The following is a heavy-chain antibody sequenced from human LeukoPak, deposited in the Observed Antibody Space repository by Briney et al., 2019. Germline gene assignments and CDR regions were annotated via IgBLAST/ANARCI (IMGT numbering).Heavy chain of an antibody. Sequence: PSETLSLTCTVSGGSISSYYWSWIRQPPGKGLEWIGYIYYSGSTNYNPSLKSRVTISVDTSKNQFSLQLNSVTPEDTAVYYCARENTLVRGTRNPFDYWGQGTLVTVSS. V-gene: IGHV4-59*12. CDR3: ARENTLVRGTRNPFDY. CDR1: GGSISSYY. CDR2: IYYSGST. J-gene: IGHJ4*02. D-gene: IGHD3-10*01.